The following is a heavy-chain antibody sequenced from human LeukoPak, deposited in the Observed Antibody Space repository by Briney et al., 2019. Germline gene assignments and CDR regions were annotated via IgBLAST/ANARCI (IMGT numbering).Heavy chain of an antibody. D-gene: IGHD3-22*01. CDR1: GFNFSDYY. V-gene: IGHV3-11*01. CDR3: AKAYYYDSSGSSPLDY. CDR2: IDSGGYTK. Sequence: PGGSLRLSCAASGFNFSDYYMTWLRQAPGKGLEWVSYIDSGGYTKYYPDSLRGRFTISRDNSKNTLYLQMNSLRAEDTAVYYCAKAYYYDSSGSSPLDYWGQGTLVTVSS. J-gene: IGHJ4*02.